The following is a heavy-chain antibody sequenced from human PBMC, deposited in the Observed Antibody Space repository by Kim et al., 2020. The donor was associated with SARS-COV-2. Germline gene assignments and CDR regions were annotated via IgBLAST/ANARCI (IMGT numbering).Heavy chain of an antibody. CDR3: ARQGGVWGDTES. J-gene: IGHJ5*02. D-gene: IGHD5-18*01. CDR1: GGSISSSSYY. Sequence: SETLSLTCTVSGGSISSSSYYWGWIRQPPGKGLEWIGSIYYSGSTYYNPSLKSRVTISVDTSKNQFSLKLSSVTAADTAVYYCARQGGVWGDTESWGQGTLVTVSS. V-gene: IGHV4-39*01. CDR2: IYYSGST.